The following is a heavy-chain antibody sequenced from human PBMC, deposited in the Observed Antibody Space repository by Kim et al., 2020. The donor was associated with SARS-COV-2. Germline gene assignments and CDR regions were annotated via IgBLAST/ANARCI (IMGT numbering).Heavy chain of an antibody. Sequence: GGCLRLSCAASGFTFSDYYMSWIRQAPGKGLEWVSYISSSGSTIYYADSVKGRFTISRDNAKNSLYLQMNSLRAEDTAVYYCARDGKSYYDFWSGYEWRSDYYYGMDVWGQGTTVTVSS. CDR2: ISSSGSTI. V-gene: IGHV3-11*01. D-gene: IGHD3-3*01. J-gene: IGHJ6*02. CDR3: ARDGKSYYDFWSGYEWRSDYYYGMDV. CDR1: GFTFSDYY.